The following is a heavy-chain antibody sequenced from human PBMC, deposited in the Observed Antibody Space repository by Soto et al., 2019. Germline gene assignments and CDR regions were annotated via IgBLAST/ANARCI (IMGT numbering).Heavy chain of an antibody. CDR1: GFTFSSYG. V-gene: IGHV3-30*18. CDR3: AKDQVRNIAAAGTPDY. Sequence: QVQLVESGGGVVQPGRSLRLSCAASGFTFSSYGMHWVRQAPGKGLEWVAVISYDGSNKYYADSVKGRFTISRDNSKNTLYLQMNSLRAEDTAVYYCAKDQVRNIAAAGTPDYWGQGTLVTVSS. J-gene: IGHJ4*02. D-gene: IGHD6-13*01. CDR2: ISYDGSNK.